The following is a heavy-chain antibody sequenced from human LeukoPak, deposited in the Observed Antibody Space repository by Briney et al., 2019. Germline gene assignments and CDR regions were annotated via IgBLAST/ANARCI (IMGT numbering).Heavy chain of an antibody. V-gene: IGHV3-30*18. CDR3: AKDLASSGWLGALDI. CDR1: GFTFSSYG. J-gene: IGHJ3*02. D-gene: IGHD6-19*01. CDR2: ISYDGSNK. Sequence: PGRSLRLSCAASGFTFSSYGMHWVRQAPGKGLEWVAVISYDGSNKYYADSVKGRFTISRDNSKNTLYLQMNSLRAEDTAVYYCAKDLASSGWLGALDIRGQGTMVTVSS.